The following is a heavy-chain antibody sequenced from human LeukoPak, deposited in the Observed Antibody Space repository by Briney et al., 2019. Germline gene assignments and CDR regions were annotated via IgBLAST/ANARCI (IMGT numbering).Heavy chain of an antibody. CDR2: ITGSGDTT. CDR3: AKWGDYDILTGYYVSDF. J-gene: IGHJ4*02. Sequence: GASLGLSCAASGFTFRNYAMSWVRQAPGKGLEWVSAITGSGDTTYYADSVKGRFTISRDNSKNTLYVEMNTLRAEDTAVYYCAKWGDYDILTGYYVSDFWGQGTLVTVSS. V-gene: IGHV3-23*01. D-gene: IGHD3-9*01. CDR1: GFTFRNYA.